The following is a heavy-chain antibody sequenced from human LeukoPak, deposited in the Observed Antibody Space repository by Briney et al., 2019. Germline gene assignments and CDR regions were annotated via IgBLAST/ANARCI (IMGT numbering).Heavy chain of an antibody. CDR2: IYSGGST. V-gene: IGHV3-66*01. J-gene: IGHJ6*02. D-gene: IGHD3-16*01. CDR3: ARDLTPTYYYYGMDV. CDR1: GFTVSSNY. Sequence: GGSLRLSCAASGFTVSSNYMSWVRQAPGKGLEWVSVIYSGGSTYYADSVKGRFTISRDNSKNTLYLQMNSLRAEDTAVYYCARDLTPTYYYYGMDVWGQGTTVTVSS.